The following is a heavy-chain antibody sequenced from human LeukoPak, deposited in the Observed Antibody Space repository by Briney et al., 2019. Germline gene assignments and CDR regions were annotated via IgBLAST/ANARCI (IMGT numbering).Heavy chain of an antibody. CDR3: AKESLRGHSYGFDN. CDR1: GFTFSSYA. D-gene: IGHD5-18*01. J-gene: IGHJ4*02. CDR2: ISGSGGST. V-gene: IGHV3-23*01. Sequence: GGSLRLSCVVSGFTFSSYAMSWVRQAPGKGLEWVSGISGSGGSTYYADSVKGRFTISRDNTKNTLYLQMNSLRAEDTAVYYCAKESLRGHSYGFDNWGQGTLVTVSS.